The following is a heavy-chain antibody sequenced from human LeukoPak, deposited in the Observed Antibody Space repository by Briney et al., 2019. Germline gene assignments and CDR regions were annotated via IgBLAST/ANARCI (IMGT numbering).Heavy chain of an antibody. CDR2: IKSKTDGGTT. J-gene: IGHJ4*02. Sequence: GGSLRLSCAASGFIFNNAWMSWVRQAPGKGLEWVGRIKSKTDGGTTDYAAPVKGRFIISRDDSKNTLYLQMNSLKTEDTAVYYCTTDQFGYSGYKAFDYWGQGTLVTVSS. CDR1: GFIFNNAW. CDR3: TTDQFGYSGYKAFDY. V-gene: IGHV3-15*01. D-gene: IGHD5-12*01.